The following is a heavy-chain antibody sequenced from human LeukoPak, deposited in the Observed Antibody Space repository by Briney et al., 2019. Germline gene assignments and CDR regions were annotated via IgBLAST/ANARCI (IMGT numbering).Heavy chain of an antibody. V-gene: IGHV3-33*06. CDR2: IWYDGSNK. Sequence: PGGSLRLSCAASGFTFSSYGMHWVRQAPGKGLEWEAVIWYDGSNKYYADSVKGRFTISRDNSKNTLYLQMNSLRAEDTALYYCAKDYSALSIAYYFDYWGQGTLVTVSS. D-gene: IGHD6-6*01. J-gene: IGHJ4*02. CDR3: AKDYSALSIAYYFDY. CDR1: GFTFSSYG.